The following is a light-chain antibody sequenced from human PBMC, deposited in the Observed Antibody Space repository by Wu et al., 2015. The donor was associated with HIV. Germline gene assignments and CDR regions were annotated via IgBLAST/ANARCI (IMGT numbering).Light chain of an antibody. CDR3: QEYGTSSNS. Sequence: DIQMTQSPSTLSASVGDTVTITCRASQDIGSWLAWYQQKAGKGPNLLIYKASTLEYGVPSRFSGSRSGTEFTLTISSLQPEDFGTYYCQEYGTSSNSFGQGTK. CDR1: QDIGSW. V-gene: IGKV1-5*03. CDR2: KAS. J-gene: IGKJ2*03.